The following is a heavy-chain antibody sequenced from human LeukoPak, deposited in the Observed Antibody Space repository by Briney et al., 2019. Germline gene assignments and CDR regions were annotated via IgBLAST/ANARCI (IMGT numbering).Heavy chain of an antibody. CDR3: ARGDFAYYFDY. J-gene: IGHJ4*02. CDR2: IYYTGST. CDR1: GGSISTGDYY. V-gene: IGHV4-30-4*08. Sequence: PSETLSLTCTVSGGSISTGDYYWSWIRQPPGKGLEWIGYIYYTGSTYYNPSLQSRVTISVDTSKNQFSLKLSSVTAADTAVYYCARGDFAYYFDYCGQGTLVTVSS.